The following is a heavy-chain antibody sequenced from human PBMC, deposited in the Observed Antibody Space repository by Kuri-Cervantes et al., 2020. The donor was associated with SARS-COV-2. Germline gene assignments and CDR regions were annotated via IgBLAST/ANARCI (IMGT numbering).Heavy chain of an antibody. D-gene: IGHD6-6*01. CDR1: GFTFSSYS. Sequence: GGSLRLSCAASGFTFSSYSMNWVRQAPGKGLEWVANIKQDGSEKYYVDSVKGRFTISRDNAKNSLYLQMNSLRAEDTAVYYCARDRAYSSSEYNWFDPWGQGTLVTVSS. CDR2: IKQDGSEK. CDR3: ARDRAYSSSEYNWFDP. V-gene: IGHV3-7*01. J-gene: IGHJ5*02.